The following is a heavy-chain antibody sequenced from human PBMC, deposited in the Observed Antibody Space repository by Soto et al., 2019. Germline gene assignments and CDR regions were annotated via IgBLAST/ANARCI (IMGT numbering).Heavy chain of an antibody. Sequence: PGGSLRLSCAASGVTVSSTYLTWVRQAPEKGLEWVAILYTCTDTFYAACVKRRFSISRDSAKNTIYLHLNSIRAEDTAMYFCARSRYTATYYGRFLDYWGQGSLVTVSS. CDR2: LYTCTDT. D-gene: IGHD4-17*01. CDR1: GVTVSSTY. V-gene: IGHV3-53*01. J-gene: IGHJ4*02. CDR3: ARSRYTATYYGRFLDY.